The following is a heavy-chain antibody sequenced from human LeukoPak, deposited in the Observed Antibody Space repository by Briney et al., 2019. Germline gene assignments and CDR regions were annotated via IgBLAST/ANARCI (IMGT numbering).Heavy chain of an antibody. Sequence: PGGSLRLSCVASGFTFSSYGMSWVRQAPGKGLEWVSGISGSGGDTYYADSVKGRFTVSRDNSKNTVYVQMNSLRAEDTAVYFCATGFDSSEVYYYMDVWGKGTTVTISS. D-gene: IGHD3-22*01. CDR2: ISGSGGDT. CDR3: ATGFDSSEVYYYMDV. J-gene: IGHJ6*03. V-gene: IGHV3-23*01. CDR1: GFTFSSYG.